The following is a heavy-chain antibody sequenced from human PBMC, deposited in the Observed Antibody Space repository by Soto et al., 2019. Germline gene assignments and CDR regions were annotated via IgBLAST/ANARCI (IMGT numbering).Heavy chain of an antibody. Sequence: QGQLLQSGAEVKKPGASVKVSCKTSGYSFTDYKLHWVRQAPGQGLEWMGWADPNGGGSNSAQKFQGSVTMTWDTSITTAYLDLTRLTTNDTATYFCATWVDYGDFEGFDFWGQGTLVTVSS. V-gene: IGHV1-2*04. J-gene: IGHJ4*02. CDR1: GYSFTDYK. CDR3: ATWVDYGDFEGFDF. CDR2: ADPNGGGS. D-gene: IGHD4-17*01.